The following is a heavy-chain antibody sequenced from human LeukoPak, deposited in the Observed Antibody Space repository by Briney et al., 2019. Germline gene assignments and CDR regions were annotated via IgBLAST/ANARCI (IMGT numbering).Heavy chain of an antibody. Sequence: GGSLRLSCAASGFTFNNYGMHWVRQAPGKGLEWVAVISYDGSDKYYADSVNGRFTISRDNSKNTLYLQLNNLRTEDTAVYFCAKVDYWGQGPLVTVSS. CDR1: GFTFNNYG. CDR3: AKVDY. J-gene: IGHJ4*02. V-gene: IGHV3-30*18. CDR2: ISYDGSDK.